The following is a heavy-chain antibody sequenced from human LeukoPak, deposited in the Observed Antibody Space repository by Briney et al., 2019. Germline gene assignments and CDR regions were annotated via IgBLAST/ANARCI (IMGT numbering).Heavy chain of an antibody. Sequence: GGSLRLSCAVSGFTFSDYGMHWVRQAPGKGLEWMAVISHDGSDKYYSDSVKGRFTVSRDKSKNTLYLQMNSLRAEDTAVYYCIRDLFDDYSLDYWGQGALVTVSS. J-gene: IGHJ4*02. V-gene: IGHV3-30*03. D-gene: IGHD3-16*01. CDR2: ISHDGSDK. CDR3: IRDLFDDYSLDY. CDR1: GFTFSDYG.